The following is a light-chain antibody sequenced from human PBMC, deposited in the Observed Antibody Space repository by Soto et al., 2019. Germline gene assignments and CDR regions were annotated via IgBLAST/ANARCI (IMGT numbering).Light chain of an antibody. Sequence: EIVMTQSPATLSVSPGERATLSCRASQSVSRNYLVWYQQKPGQAPRLLIYGASSRATGIPVRFSGSGSGTDFTLTISSLEPEDFAVYYCQQRSTWPPFSFGPGTKVDIK. CDR1: QSVSRNY. V-gene: IGKV3D-20*02. J-gene: IGKJ3*01. CDR2: GAS. CDR3: QQRSTWPPFS.